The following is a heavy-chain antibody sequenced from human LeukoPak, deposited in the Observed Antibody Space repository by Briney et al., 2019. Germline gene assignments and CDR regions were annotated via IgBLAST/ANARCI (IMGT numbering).Heavy chain of an antibody. D-gene: IGHD7-27*01. CDR1: GGSISSGSYY. Sequence: PSETLSLTCTVSGGSISSGSYYWSWIRQPAGKGLEWIGRIYTSGSTNYNPSLKSRVTISVDTSKNQFSLKLSSVTAADTAVYYCARSEDPIKLGSSFFDYWGQGTLVTVSS. CDR3: ARSEDPIKLGSSFFDY. J-gene: IGHJ4*02. CDR2: IYTSGST. V-gene: IGHV4-61*02.